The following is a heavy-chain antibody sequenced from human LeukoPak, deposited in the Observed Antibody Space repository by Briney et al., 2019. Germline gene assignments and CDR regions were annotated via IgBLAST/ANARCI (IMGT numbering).Heavy chain of an antibody. D-gene: IGHD6-13*01. CDR3: AKAYSSSWYLNYYFDY. V-gene: IGHV3-9*01. Sequence: SRSLRLSCAASGFTFDDYAMHWVRQAPGKGLEWVSGISWNSGSIGYADSVKGRFTISRDNAKNSLYLQMNSLRAEDTALYYCAKAYSSSWYLNYYFDYWGQGTLVTVSS. CDR1: GFTFDDYA. J-gene: IGHJ4*02. CDR2: ISWNSGSI.